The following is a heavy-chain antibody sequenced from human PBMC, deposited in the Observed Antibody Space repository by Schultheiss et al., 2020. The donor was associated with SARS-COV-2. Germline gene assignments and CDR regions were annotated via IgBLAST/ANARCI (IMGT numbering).Heavy chain of an antibody. Sequence: SETLSLTCAVYGGCFSGYRWSWIRQPPGKGLEWIGEINHSGSTNYNPSLKSRVTISVDTSKNQFSLKLSSVTAADTAVYYCARMYYYDSSGYDAFDIWGQGTMVTVSS. V-gene: IGHV4-34*01. CDR3: ARMYYYDSSGYDAFDI. CDR2: INHSGST. J-gene: IGHJ3*02. D-gene: IGHD3-22*01. CDR1: GGCFSGYR.